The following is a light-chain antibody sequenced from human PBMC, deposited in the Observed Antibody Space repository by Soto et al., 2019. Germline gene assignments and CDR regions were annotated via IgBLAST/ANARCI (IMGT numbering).Light chain of an antibody. J-gene: IGKJ1*01. CDR1: QSVSSGY. Sequence: EIVLTQSPGTLSLSPGERATLSCRASQSVSSGYLAWYQQKPGQAPRLLIYGASSRATSIPDRFSGSGSGTDFTLTISRLEPEDFAVYYCQQYGSSPRTFGQGTKVEIK. V-gene: IGKV3-20*01. CDR3: QQYGSSPRT. CDR2: GAS.